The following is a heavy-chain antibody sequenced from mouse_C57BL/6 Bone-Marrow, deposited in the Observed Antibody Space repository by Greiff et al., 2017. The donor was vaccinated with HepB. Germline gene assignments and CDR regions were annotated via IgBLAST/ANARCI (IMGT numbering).Heavy chain of an antibody. D-gene: IGHD1-1*01. Sequence: QVQLQQPGAELVKPGASVKLSCKASGYTFTSYWMHWVKQRPGQGLEWIGMIHPNSGSTNYNEKFKSKATLTVDKSSSTAYMQLSSLTSEDSAVYYCARAGYYYGSSRLYYFDYWGQGTTLTVSS. CDR3: ARAGYYYGSSRLYYFDY. CDR1: GYTFTSYW. CDR2: IHPNSGST. V-gene: IGHV1-64*01. J-gene: IGHJ2*01.